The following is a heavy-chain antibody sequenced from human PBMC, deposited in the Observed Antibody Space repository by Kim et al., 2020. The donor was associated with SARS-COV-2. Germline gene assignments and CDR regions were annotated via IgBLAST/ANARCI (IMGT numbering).Heavy chain of an antibody. J-gene: IGHJ4*02. V-gene: IGHV3-23*01. Sequence: SVQGRFTISRDNSKNTLYLQMNSLRAEDTAVYYCAKMGGQWLVKNYFDYWGQGTLVTVSS. D-gene: IGHD6-19*01. CDR3: AKMGGQWLVKNYFDY.